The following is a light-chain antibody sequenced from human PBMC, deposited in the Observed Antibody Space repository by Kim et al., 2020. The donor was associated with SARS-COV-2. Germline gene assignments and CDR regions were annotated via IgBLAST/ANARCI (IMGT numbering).Light chain of an antibody. J-gene: IGKJ4*01. Sequence: EIVFTQSPGTLSLSPGERATLSCRASQTIPKNFLAWYKQKPGQAPRLLISGASNRATGIADMFSGSGSGTDFTLTISSLEPEDFAGYFCQQYATSPLTFGGGTKVDIK. CDR3: QQYATSPLT. V-gene: IGKV3-20*01. CDR1: QTIPKNF. CDR2: GAS.